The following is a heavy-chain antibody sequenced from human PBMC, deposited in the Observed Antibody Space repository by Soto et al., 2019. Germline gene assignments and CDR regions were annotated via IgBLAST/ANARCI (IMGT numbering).Heavy chain of an antibody. J-gene: IGHJ1*01. CDR2: ISHDGSNK. V-gene: IGHV3-30*18. Sequence: QVQLVESGGGVVQPGRSLRLSCAASGFTFSSYGMHWVRQAPGKGLEWVAVISHDGSNKYYADSVKGRFTISRDNSKNTLYLQMNSLRAEDTAVYHCAKQDFQHWGQGTLVTVST. CDR3: AKQDFQH. CDR1: GFTFSSYG.